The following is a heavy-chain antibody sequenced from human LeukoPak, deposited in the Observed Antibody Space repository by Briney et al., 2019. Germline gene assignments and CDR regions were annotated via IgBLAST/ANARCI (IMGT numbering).Heavy chain of an antibody. CDR3: ARGMGIAAAGSNWFDP. CDR1: GGSFSGYY. D-gene: IGHD6-13*01. CDR2: INHSGST. V-gene: IGHV4-34*01. Sequence: SETLSLTCAVYGGSFSGYYWSWIRQPPGKGLEWIGEINHSGSTNYNPSLKSRVTISVDTSKNRFSLKLSSVTAADTAVYYCARGMGIAAAGSNWFDPWGQGTLVTVSS. J-gene: IGHJ5*02.